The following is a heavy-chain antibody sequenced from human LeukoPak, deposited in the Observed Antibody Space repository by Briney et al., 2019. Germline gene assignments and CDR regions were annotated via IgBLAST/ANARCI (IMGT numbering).Heavy chain of an antibody. J-gene: IGHJ4*02. CDR2: INPSGGST. CDR1: GYTFTSYY. V-gene: IGHV1-46*01. CDR3: ARVDYSGSYSY. Sequence: VASVKVSCKASGYTFTSYYIHWVRQAPGQGLEWMGIINPSGGSTSYAQKFEGRVTMTGDMSTSTVYMELSSLRSEDTAVYYCARVDYSGSYSYWGQGTLVTVSS. D-gene: IGHD1-26*01.